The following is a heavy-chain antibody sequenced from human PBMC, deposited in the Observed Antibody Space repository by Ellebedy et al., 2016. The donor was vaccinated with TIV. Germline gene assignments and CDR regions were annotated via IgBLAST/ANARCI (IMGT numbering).Heavy chain of an antibody. CDR1: GYSFTTYW. CDR3: ARQGERPFDF. V-gene: IGHV5-51*01. Sequence: GESLKISCKASGYSFTTYWIGWVRQMPGIGLQWMGFIYPGDSETITRYSPSFQGPVTISVDNSINTAYLQWSSLKASDTAMYYCARQGERPFDFWGQGTLVTVSS. J-gene: IGHJ4*02. D-gene: IGHD1-1*01. CDR2: IYPGDSETIT.